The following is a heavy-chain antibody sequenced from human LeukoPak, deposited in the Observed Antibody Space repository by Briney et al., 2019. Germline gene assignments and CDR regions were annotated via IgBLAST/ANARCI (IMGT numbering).Heavy chain of an antibody. Sequence: GGSLRLSCAASGFTFSSYGMSWVRQAPGKGLEWASAISGSGGSTYYADSVKGRFTISRDNSKNTLYLQMNSLRAEDTAVYYCAKGMVRGVILKGFDYWGQGTLVTVSS. V-gene: IGHV3-23*01. CDR2: ISGSGGST. J-gene: IGHJ4*02. CDR1: GFTFSSYG. CDR3: AKGMVRGVILKGFDY. D-gene: IGHD3-10*01.